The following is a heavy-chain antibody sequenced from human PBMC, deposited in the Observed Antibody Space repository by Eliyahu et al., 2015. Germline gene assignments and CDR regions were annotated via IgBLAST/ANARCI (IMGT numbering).Heavy chain of an antibody. V-gene: IGHV1-2*04. CDR3: ARDDGGSGYRFDY. CDR1: GYTXTGYY. CDR2: INPNSGGT. J-gene: IGHJ4*02. Sequence: QVQLVXSGAEVKKPGASVKVSCKASGYTXTGYYMHWVRQAPGQGLEWMGWINPNSGGTNYAQKFQGWVTMTRDTSISTAYMELSRLRSDDTAVYYCARDDGGSGYRFDYWGQGTLVTVSS. D-gene: IGHD3-3*01.